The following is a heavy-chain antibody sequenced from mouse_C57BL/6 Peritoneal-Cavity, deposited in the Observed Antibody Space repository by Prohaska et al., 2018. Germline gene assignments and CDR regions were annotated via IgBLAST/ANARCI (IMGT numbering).Heavy chain of an antibody. Sequence: QVQLKQSGPGLVQPSQSLSITCTVSGFSLTSYGVHWVRQSPGKGLEWLGVIWSGGSTDYNAAFISRRSISKDNSKSQVFFKMNRLQADDTAIYYCARGRWLPHYYDMDYWGQGTSVTVSS. D-gene: IGHD2-2*01. CDR3: ARGRWLPHYYDMDY. J-gene: IGHJ4*01. CDR2: IWSGGST. V-gene: IGHV2-2*01. CDR1: GFSLTSYG.